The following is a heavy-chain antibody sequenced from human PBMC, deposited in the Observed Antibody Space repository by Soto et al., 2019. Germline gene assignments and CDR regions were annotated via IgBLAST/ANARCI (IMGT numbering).Heavy chain of an antibody. D-gene: IGHD2-2*01. CDR1: GGSISSGGYY. CDR2: IYYSGST. Sequence: SETLSLTCTVSGGSISSGGYYWSWIRQHPGKGLEWIGYIYYSGSTYYNPSLKSRVTVSVDTSKNQFSLKLSSVTAADTAVYYCAREYQLLPRGWFDPWGQGTLVTVSS. V-gene: IGHV4-31*03. J-gene: IGHJ5*02. CDR3: AREYQLLPRGWFDP.